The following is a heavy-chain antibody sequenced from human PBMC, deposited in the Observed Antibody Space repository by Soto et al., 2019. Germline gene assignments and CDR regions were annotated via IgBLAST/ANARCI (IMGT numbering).Heavy chain of an antibody. D-gene: IGHD1-26*01. CDR1: GASFDSYT. J-gene: IGHJ2*01. CDR3: ARGPLYDLESGMYWYFDL. V-gene: IGHV1-69*01. CDR2: IIPIFGTT. Sequence: QVQLVQSGAEVRKSGSSVKVSCKLSGASFDSYTITWVRQAPGQGLEWMGGIIPIFGTTNYPQKFQGRLTITADGFTSAAYMDLSSLTSEDTAVYYCARGPLYDLESGMYWYFDLWGRGTLVTVSS.